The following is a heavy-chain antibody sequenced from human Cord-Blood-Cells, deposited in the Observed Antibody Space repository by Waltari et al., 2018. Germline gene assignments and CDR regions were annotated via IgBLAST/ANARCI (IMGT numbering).Heavy chain of an antibody. CDR3: AREDAYYYYGMDV. V-gene: IGHV3-33*01. J-gene: IGHJ6*02. CDR1: RFTFSSYG. Sequence: QVQLVESGVGVVQPVRSLRLSCAASRFTFSSYGLHCVSQAPGKGLEWVAVIWYDGSNKYYAESVKGRFTISRDNSKNTLYLQMNSLRAEDTAVYYCAREDAYYYYGMDVWGQGTTVTVSS. CDR2: IWYDGSNK.